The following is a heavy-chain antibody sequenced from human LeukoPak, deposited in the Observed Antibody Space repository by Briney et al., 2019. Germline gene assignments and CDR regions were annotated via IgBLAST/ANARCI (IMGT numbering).Heavy chain of an antibody. CDR2: ISGSGGST. D-gene: IGHD2-8*01. Sequence: PGGSLRLSCAASGFTFSSYAMSWVRQAPGKGLEWVSAISGSGGSTYYADSVKGRFTISRDNSKNTLYLQMNSLRAEDTAVYYCAKVTYIVPYSNYFDYWGQGTLVTVSS. CDR3: AKVTYIVPYSNYFDY. V-gene: IGHV3-23*01. CDR1: GFTFSSYA. J-gene: IGHJ4*02.